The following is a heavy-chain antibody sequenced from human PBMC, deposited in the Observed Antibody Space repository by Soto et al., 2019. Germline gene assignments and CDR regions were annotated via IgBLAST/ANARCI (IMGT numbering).Heavy chain of an antibody. V-gene: IGHV3-23*01. CDR1: GFTFSSYA. CDR3: AQRVIAVDPGHY. D-gene: IGHD6-19*01. J-gene: IGHJ4*02. CDR2: ISGSGGST. Sequence: GSLRLSCAASGFTFSSYAMSWVRQAPGKGLEWVSAISGSGGSTYYADSVKGRFTISRDNSKNTLYLQMNSLRAEDTAVYYCAQRVIAVDPGHYWGQGTLVTVSS.